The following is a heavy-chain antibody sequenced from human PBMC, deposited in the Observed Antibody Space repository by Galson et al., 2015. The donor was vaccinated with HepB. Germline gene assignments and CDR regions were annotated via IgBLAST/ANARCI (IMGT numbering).Heavy chain of an antibody. V-gene: IGHV3-7*03. J-gene: IGHJ6*02. Sequence: SLRLSCAASGFRFSSYWMTWVRQAPGKGLEWVANIEENGSEKNYGDSVKGRFTTSRDNAKNSLYLQMNSLRVEDTAVYYCARGHYGMDVWGQGTTVTVSS. CDR3: ARGHYGMDV. CDR1: GFRFSSYW. CDR2: IEENGSEK.